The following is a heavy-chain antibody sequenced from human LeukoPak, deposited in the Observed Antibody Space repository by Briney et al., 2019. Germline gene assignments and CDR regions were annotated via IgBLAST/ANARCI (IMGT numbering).Heavy chain of an antibody. J-gene: IGHJ4*02. CDR2: FYYNGST. V-gene: IGHV4-39*01. Sequence: RSSETLSLTCTVSGGSISCTSYYWGWIRQPPGKGLELIGSFYYNGSTYYSPSLKSRATISAETSKNQFSLKLSSVTAADTAVFYCARHGMATIINWGQGTLVTVSS. CDR1: GGSISCTSYY. CDR3: ARHGMATIIN. D-gene: IGHD5-24*01.